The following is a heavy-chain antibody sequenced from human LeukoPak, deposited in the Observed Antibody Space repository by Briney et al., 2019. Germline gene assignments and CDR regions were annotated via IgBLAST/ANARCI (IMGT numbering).Heavy chain of an antibody. CDR2: ISGSGGGT. V-gene: IGHV3-23*01. Sequence: GGSLRLSCAASGFTFSSYAMSWVRQAPGKGLEWVSTISGSGGGTYYADFVKGRFTISGDNSKNTLYLQMNSLRAEDTAVYYCAKESYCSGGSCFPDFDCWGQGTLVTVSS. D-gene: IGHD2-15*01. CDR3: AKESYCSGGSCFPDFDC. J-gene: IGHJ4*02. CDR1: GFTFSSYA.